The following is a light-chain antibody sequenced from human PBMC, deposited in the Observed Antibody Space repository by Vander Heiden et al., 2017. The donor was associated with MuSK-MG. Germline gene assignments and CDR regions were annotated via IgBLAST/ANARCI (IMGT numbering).Light chain of an antibody. Sequence: DIQMTQSPSSLSASVGDRVTIICRATQNIGNYLNWYQQKVGKAPQLLIYAATRLQSGVPSRFSGSGSGTKFTLSISSLQREDFATYYCQQGDTKPLTFGGGTKVEIK. CDR3: QQGDTKPLT. CDR2: AAT. J-gene: IGKJ4*01. CDR1: QNIGNY. V-gene: IGKV1-39*01.